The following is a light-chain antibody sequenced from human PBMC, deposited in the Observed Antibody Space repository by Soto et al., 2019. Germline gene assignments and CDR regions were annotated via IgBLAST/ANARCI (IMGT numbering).Light chain of an antibody. V-gene: IGLV4-60*03. Sequence: QSVLTQSSSASASLGSSVKLTCTLSSGHSSYIIAWHQQQPGKAPRYLMKLEGSGSYNKGSGVPDRFSGSSSGADRYLTISNVQSEDEDDYYCETWDSNSVLFGGGAKLTVL. CDR1: SGHSSYI. CDR3: ETWDSNSVL. J-gene: IGLJ2*01. CDR2: LEGSGSY.